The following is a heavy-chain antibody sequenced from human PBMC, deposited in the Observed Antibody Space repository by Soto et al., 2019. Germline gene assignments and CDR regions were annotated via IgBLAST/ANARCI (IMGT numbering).Heavy chain of an antibody. CDR2: TDYSGNT. D-gene: IGHD6-19*01. CDR3: ARAVGDPLYYLDY. J-gene: IGHJ4*02. V-gene: IGHV4-59*08. Sequence: QVQLQESGPGLVRPSETLSLTCTVSSDSISSYYWICIRQSPGKGLEWIGYTDYSGNTNYNPSLKSLVTISGDTSKNQFSLRLSSVTAADTAVYYCARAVGDPLYYLDYWGQGTLVTVSS. CDR1: SDSISSYY.